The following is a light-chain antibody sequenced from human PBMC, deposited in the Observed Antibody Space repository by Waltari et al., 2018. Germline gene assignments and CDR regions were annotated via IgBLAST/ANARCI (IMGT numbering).Light chain of an antibody. CDR3: TSQTLDGVVI. CDR1: GGGIGAYDF. Sequence: QSALTQPASVSGSPGQTLTTSCTGIGGGIGAYDFASWCQHPPGRAPQVIIYDVTARPSGVSHRLSASKSSNTASLTISGLQPEDEGDYYCTSQTLDGVVIFGGGTQVTV. J-gene: IGLJ2*01. V-gene: IGLV2-14*03. CDR2: DVT.